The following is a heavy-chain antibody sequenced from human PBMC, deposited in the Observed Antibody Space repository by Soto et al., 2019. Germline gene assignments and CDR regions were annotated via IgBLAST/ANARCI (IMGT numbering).Heavy chain of an antibody. CDR1: GFSFSPAW. D-gene: IGHD6-13*01. Sequence: EVQLVESGGGLVPPGGSLTLSCAASGFSFSPAWMNWVRQAPGKGLEWVGLIKSKGGGGTADYAAPVKGRFIISRDDSKNTIYLQMNSLKPEDTALYYCIWQQAFYYGRAVWGQGTTVTVSS. CDR3: IWQQAFYYGRAV. V-gene: IGHV3-15*07. J-gene: IGHJ6*02. CDR2: IKSKGGGGTA.